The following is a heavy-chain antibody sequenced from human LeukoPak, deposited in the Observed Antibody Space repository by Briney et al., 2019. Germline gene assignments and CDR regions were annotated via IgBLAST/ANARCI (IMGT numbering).Heavy chain of an antibody. D-gene: IGHD2-2*02. V-gene: IGHV1-24*01. CDR2: FDPEDGET. Sequence: ASVKVSCKVSGYTLTELSMHWVRQAPGKGLEWMGGFDPEDGETTYAQKFQGRVTMTRDTSTSTVYMELSSLRSEDTAVYYCASPGGSCSSTSCYTSLGYWGQGTLVTVSS. J-gene: IGHJ4*02. CDR3: ASPGGSCSSTSCYTSLGY. CDR1: GYTLTELS.